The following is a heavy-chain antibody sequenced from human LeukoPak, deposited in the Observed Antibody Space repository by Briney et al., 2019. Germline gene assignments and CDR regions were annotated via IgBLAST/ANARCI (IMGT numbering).Heavy chain of an antibody. CDR1: VYTLIELS. CDR3: ATPVGARFNY. J-gene: IGHJ4*02. D-gene: IGHD1-26*01. Sequence: ASVKVSCKVSVYTLIELSMHWVRQAPGKGLEWMGGFDPEQGETIYAQGFQGRVTMTEDTSTDTAYMNLSSLRSEDTAVYYCATPVGARFNYWGQGTLVTVSS. V-gene: IGHV1-24*01. CDR2: FDPEQGET.